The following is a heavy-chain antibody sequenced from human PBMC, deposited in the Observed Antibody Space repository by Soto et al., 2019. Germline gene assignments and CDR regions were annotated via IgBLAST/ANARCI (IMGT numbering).Heavy chain of an antibody. CDR2: ISRYGDIT. CDR1: GSTFNIYA. Sequence: EVQLLESGGDLIQPGGSLRLSCAASGSTFNIYAMTWVRQAPGKGLEWVSAISRYGDITYYADSVEGRFSISRDNSQNTLYLQMNSVRAEDAAVYYCAKDRSLDHDSRGYLFDNWGQGTLVTVSS. D-gene: IGHD3-22*01. J-gene: IGHJ4*02. CDR3: AKDRSLDHDSRGYLFDN. V-gene: IGHV3-23*01.